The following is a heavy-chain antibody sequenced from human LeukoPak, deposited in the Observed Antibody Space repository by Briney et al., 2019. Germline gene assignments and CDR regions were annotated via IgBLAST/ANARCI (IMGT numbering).Heavy chain of an antibody. V-gene: IGHV3-48*04. J-gene: IGHJ4*02. D-gene: IGHD1-7*01. CDR2: IRTSGTNT. CDR1: GFTFSSFS. CDR3: ARMNYVSSGWGAPFDY. Sequence: TGGSLRLSWAASGFTFSSFSMNWVRQAPGKGLEWVSYIRTSGTNTDYTGSVKGRFTISRDNAKNSLYLQMNSLRAEDTAVYYCARMNYVSSGWGAPFDYWGQGTLVTVSP.